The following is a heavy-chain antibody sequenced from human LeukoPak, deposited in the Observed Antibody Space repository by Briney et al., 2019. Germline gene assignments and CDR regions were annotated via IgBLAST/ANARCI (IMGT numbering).Heavy chain of an antibody. D-gene: IGHD3-10*01. CDR2: ISSSSSYI. CDR1: GFTFSSYS. V-gene: IGHV3-21*06. J-gene: IGHJ4*02. CDR3: VRANSLMVRGVITYFDS. Sequence: PGGSLRLSCAASGFTFSSYSMNWGRQAPGKGLEWVSSISSSSSYIYYADSEKGRFTISRDNAKNSLYLQMNSLRDEDTAVYFCVRANSLMVRGVITYFDSWGQGTLVTVSS.